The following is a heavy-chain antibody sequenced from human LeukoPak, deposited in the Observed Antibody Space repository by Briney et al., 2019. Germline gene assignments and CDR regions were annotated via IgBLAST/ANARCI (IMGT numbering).Heavy chain of an antibody. CDR1: GGSFSGYY. CDR3: ARAVEATREFDY. J-gene: IGHJ4*02. V-gene: IGHV4-34*01. Sequence: SETLSLTCAVYGGSFSGYYWSWIRQPPGKGLEWIGEINHSGSTNYNPSLKSRVTISVDTSKNQFSLKLSSVTAADTAVYYCARAVEATREFDYWGQGTLVTVSS. CDR2: INHSGST.